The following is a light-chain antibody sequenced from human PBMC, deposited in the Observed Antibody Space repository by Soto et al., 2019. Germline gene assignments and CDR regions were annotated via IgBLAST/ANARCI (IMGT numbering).Light chain of an antibody. J-gene: IGKJ2*03. Sequence: EIVLTQSPATLSLSPGERATLSCRASQSVRNYLAWYQQKPGQAPRLLIYDASNRATGIPARFSGSGSGTDFTLTISSLEPEDFAVYYWQQRSNLYGFGQGTKLEIK. CDR3: QQRSNLYG. V-gene: IGKV3-11*01. CDR2: DAS. CDR1: QSVRNY.